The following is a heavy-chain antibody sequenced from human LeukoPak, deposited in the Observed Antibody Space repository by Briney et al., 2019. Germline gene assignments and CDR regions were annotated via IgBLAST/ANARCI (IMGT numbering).Heavy chain of an antibody. Sequence: ASVKVSCKASGYTFSTYPMNWVRQAPGQGLEWMGWINTNTGNPTYAQGFTGRFVFSLDTSVSTAYLQISSLKAEDTAVYYCARDPNHYYDSSGYYGDYWGQGTLVTVSS. D-gene: IGHD3-22*01. CDR2: INTNTGNP. CDR1: GYTFSTYP. CDR3: ARDPNHYYDSSGYYGDY. J-gene: IGHJ4*02. V-gene: IGHV7-4-1*02.